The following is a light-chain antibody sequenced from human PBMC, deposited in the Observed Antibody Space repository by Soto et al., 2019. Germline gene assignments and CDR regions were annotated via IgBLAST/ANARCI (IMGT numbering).Light chain of an antibody. J-gene: IGKJ1*01. V-gene: IGKV3-20*01. CDR2: GAS. Sequence: EIVLTQSPGTLSLSPGDRATLSCRASQSITNHYLAWYQQKSGQAPRLLVCGASSRATGTPDRFSGSVSGTDFTLTVSRLEPEDFAIYYCQQYGNSPWTFGQGTKVEIK. CDR3: QQYGNSPWT. CDR1: QSITNHY.